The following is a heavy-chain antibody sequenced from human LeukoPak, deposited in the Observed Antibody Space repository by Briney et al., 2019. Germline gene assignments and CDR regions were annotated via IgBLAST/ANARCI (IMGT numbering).Heavy chain of an antibody. V-gene: IGHV4-59*12. J-gene: IGHJ2*01. CDR1: GGSISSYY. CDR2: MYYSGST. D-gene: IGHD6-13*01. CDR3: ARLSSSWYQDWYFDL. Sequence: SETLSLTCTVSGGSISSYYWSWIRQPPGKGLEWIGYMYYSGSTNYNPSTNYNPSLKSRVTISVDTSKKQFSLKLSSVTAADTAVYYCARLSSSWYQDWYFDLWGRGTLVTVSS.